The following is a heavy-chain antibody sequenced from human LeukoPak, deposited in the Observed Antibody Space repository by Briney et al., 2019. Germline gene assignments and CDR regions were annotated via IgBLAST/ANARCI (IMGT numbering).Heavy chain of an antibody. Sequence: GRSLRLSCAASGFTFSSYAMHWVRQAPGKGPEWVAVISYDGSNKYYADSVKGRFTISRDNSKNTLYLQMNSLRAEDTAVYYCARDLTYYYDSSGYYSLGVFDYWGQGTLVTVSS. D-gene: IGHD3-22*01. J-gene: IGHJ4*02. CDR3: ARDLTYYYDSSGYYSLGVFDY. V-gene: IGHV3-30-3*01. CDR2: ISYDGSNK. CDR1: GFTFSSYA.